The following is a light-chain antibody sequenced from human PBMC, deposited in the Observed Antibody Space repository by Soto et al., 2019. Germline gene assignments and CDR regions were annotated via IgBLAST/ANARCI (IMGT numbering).Light chain of an antibody. Sequence: QSALTQPASVSGSPGQTITISCTGAVSEVAGYTYVSWYQQHPGKGPKVIIYDVSNRTLGVSNRFSGSKSGTTASLTISGLQAEDQADYYCSSFTRIVGLFGGGTKLTVL. J-gene: IGLJ2*01. CDR2: DVS. V-gene: IGLV2-14*03. CDR1: VSEVAGYTY. CDR3: SSFTRIVGL.